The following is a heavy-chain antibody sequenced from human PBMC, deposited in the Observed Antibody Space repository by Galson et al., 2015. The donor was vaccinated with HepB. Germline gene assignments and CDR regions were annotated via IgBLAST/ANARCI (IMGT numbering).Heavy chain of an antibody. Sequence: SLRLSCAASGFTFSSYSMNWVRQAPGRGLEWVSSISSSSSYIYYADSVKGRFTISRDNAKNSLYLQMNSLRAEDTAVYYCARVRDGSPYNWNGGGYWGQGTLVTVSS. J-gene: IGHJ4*02. CDR3: ARVRDGSPYNWNGGGY. V-gene: IGHV3-21*01. CDR1: GFTFSSYS. CDR2: ISSSSSYI. D-gene: IGHD1-20*01.